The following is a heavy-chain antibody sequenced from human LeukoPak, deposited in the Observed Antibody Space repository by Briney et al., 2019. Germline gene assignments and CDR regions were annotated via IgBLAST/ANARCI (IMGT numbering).Heavy chain of an antibody. CDR3: ARDRGPITMVRGVIITYYFDY. CDR1: GFTFSSYW. J-gene: IGHJ4*02. Sequence: GGSLRLSCAASGFTFSSYWMSWVRQAPGKGLEWVANIKQEGSEKYYVDSVKGRFTISRDNAKNSLYLQMNSLRAEDTAVYYCARDRGPITMVRGVIITYYFDYWGQGTLVTVSS. D-gene: IGHD3-10*01. V-gene: IGHV3-7*01. CDR2: IKQEGSEK.